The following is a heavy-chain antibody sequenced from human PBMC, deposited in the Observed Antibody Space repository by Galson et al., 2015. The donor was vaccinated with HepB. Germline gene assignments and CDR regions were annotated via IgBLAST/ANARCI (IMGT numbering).Heavy chain of an antibody. CDR3: AKGSGWEYSSSSGPTY. CDR1: GFTFSSYA. CDR2: ISSGGENT. J-gene: IGHJ4*02. V-gene: IGHV3-23*01. Sequence: SLRLSCAASGFTFSSYAMSWVRQAPGKGLEWVSVISSGGENTYYADSVKGRFTISRDNSKNTLSLQMNSLRAEDTAVYYCAKGSGWEYSSSSGPTYGGQGTLVAVSS. D-gene: IGHD6-6*01.